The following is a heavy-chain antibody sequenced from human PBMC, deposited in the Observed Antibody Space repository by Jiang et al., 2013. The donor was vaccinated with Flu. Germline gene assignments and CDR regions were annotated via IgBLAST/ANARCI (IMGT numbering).Heavy chain of an antibody. V-gene: IGHV3-30*04. J-gene: IGHJ4*02. CDR2: ISYDGSNK. CDR1: GFTFSSYA. Sequence: RLSCAASGFTFSSYAMHWVRQAPGKGLEWVAVISYDGSNKYYADSVKGRFTISRDNSKNTLYLQMNSLRAEDTAVYYCARARYSGSYYFDYWGQGTLVTVSS. D-gene: IGHD1-26*01. CDR3: ARARYSGSYYFDY.